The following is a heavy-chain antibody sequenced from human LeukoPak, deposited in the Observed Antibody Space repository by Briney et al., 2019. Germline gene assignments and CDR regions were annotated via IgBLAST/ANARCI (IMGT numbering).Heavy chain of an antibody. D-gene: IGHD6-13*01. CDR2: MNPNSGNT. CDR1: GYRFITFG. J-gene: IGHJ1*01. V-gene: IGHV1-8*02. CDR3: ARGCGISCLEFRH. Sequence: ASVKVSCKTSGYRFITFGINWVRQAPGQGLEWMGWMNPNSGNTGYAQKFQGRVTMTRNTSISTAYMELSSLRSEDTAVYYCARGCGISCLEFRHWGQGTLVTVSS.